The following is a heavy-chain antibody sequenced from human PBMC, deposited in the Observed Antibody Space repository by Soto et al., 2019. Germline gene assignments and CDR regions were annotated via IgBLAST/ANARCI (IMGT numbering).Heavy chain of an antibody. J-gene: IGHJ4*02. CDR3: AHRAYYYGSGSYYTH. D-gene: IGHD3-10*01. CDR1: GFSLSTREVG. CDR2: IYWDDDK. Sequence: SGPTLVNPTQTLTLTCSFSGFSLSTREVGVGWIRQPPGKALEWLALIYWDDDKRYRPSLKSRLTIVKDTSKNLVILIMTNMDPEDTATYYCAHRAYYYGSGSYYTHWGQGILVTVSS. V-gene: IGHV2-5*02.